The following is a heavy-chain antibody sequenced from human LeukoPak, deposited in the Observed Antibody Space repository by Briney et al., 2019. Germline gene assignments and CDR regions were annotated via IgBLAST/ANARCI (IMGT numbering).Heavy chain of an antibody. CDR3: ARGGGLDV. J-gene: IGHJ6*02. D-gene: IGHD3-16*01. V-gene: IGHV3-7*03. CDR1: GFTFSSYW. CDR2: INHNGNVN. Sequence: GGSLRLSCAASGFTFSSYWTNWARQAPGKGLEWVASINHNGNVNYYVDSVKGRFSISRDNAKNSLYLQMSNLRAEDTAVYFCARGGGLDVWGQGATVTVSS.